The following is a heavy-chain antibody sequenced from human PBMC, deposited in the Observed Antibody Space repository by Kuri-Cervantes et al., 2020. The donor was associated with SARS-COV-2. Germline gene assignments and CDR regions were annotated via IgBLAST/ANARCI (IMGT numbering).Heavy chain of an antibody. CDR1: GFSLSTSGMR. CDR2: IDWDDDK. CDR3: ARSGELYYYDSSGYFKGDAFDI. J-gene: IGHJ3*02. Sequence: SGPTLVKPTQTLTLNCTFSGFSLSTSGMRVSWIRQPPGKALEWLARIDWDDDKFYSTSLKTRLTISKDTSKNQVVLTMTNMDPVDTATYYCARSGELYYYDSSGYFKGDAFDIWGQGTMVTVSS. D-gene: IGHD3-22*01. V-gene: IGHV2-70*04.